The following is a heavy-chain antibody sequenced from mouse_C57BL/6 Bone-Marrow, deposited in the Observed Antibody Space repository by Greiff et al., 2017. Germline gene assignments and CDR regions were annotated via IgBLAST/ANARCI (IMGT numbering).Heavy chain of an antibody. CDR3: ARLFITTVVARHYAMDY. Sequence: QVHVKQPGAELVKPGASVKLSCKASGYTFTSYWMHWVKQRPGRGLEWIGRIDPNSGGTKYNEKFKSKATLTVDQPSSTAYMQLSSLTSEDSAVYYWARLFITTVVARHYAMDYWGQGTSVTVSS. CDR1: GYTFTSYW. CDR2: IDPNSGGT. D-gene: IGHD1-1*01. J-gene: IGHJ4*01. V-gene: IGHV1-72*01.